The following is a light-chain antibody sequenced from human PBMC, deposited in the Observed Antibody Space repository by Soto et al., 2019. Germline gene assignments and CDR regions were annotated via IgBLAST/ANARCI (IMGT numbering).Light chain of an antibody. CDR1: SSDVGGYSY. V-gene: IGLV2-8*01. J-gene: IGLJ1*01. Sequence: QSALTQPASVSGSPGQSITISCTGTSSDVGGYSYVSWYQQHPGKTPKLMIYEVSKRPSGVPDRFSGSKSGNTASLTVSGLQPEDEADYYCSSYAGSNKSVFGTGTKLTVL. CDR3: SSYAGSNKSV. CDR2: EVS.